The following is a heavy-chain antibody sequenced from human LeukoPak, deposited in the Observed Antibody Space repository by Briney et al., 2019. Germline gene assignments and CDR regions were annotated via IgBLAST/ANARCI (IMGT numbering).Heavy chain of an antibody. J-gene: IGHJ5*02. Sequence: SQTLSLTCAISGDSVSSNSAAWNWIRQSPSRGLEWLGRTYYRSKWYNDYAVSVKSRITINPDTSKNQFSLQLNSVTPEDTAVYYCARVADYYDSSGSILPGNWFDPWGQGTLVTVSS. CDR1: GDSVSSNSAA. CDR3: ARVADYYDSSGSILPGNWFDP. D-gene: IGHD3-22*01. CDR2: TYYRSKWYN. V-gene: IGHV6-1*01.